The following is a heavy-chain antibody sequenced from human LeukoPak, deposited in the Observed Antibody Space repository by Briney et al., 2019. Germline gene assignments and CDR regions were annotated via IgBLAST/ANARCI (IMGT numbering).Heavy chain of an antibody. CDR2: ISSNGGST. V-gene: IGHV3-64D*06. D-gene: IGHD2-2*01. Sequence: GGSLRLSCSASGFTFSSYAMHWVRQAPGKGLEYVSAISSNGGSTYYADSVKGRFTISRDNSKNTLYLQMGSLRAEDTAVYYCVKGYCSSTSCYAPADYWGQGTLVTVSS. CDR1: GFTFSSYA. J-gene: IGHJ4*02. CDR3: VKGYCSSTSCYAPADY.